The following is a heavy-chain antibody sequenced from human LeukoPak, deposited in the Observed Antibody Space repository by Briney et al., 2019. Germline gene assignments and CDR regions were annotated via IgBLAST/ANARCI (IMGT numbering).Heavy chain of an antibody. CDR1: GGSISTYY. D-gene: IGHD1-20*01. V-gene: IGHV4-4*07. CDR3: VRARGDNWNLFEY. J-gene: IGHJ4*02. CDR2: IYTSGTT. Sequence: SETLSLTCTVSGGSISTYYWSWIRQPAGKGLEWIGRIYTSGTTTYNPSLKSRVTMSVDTPKNQFSLKLNSMTAADTAIYYCVRARGDNWNLFEYWGQGTLVTVSS.